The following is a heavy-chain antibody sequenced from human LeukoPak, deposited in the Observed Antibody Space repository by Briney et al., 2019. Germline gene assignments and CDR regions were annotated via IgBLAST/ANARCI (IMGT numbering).Heavy chain of an antibody. CDR2: ISAYNGNT. CDR3: ARTTVTTFYFDY. CDR1: GYTFTSYG. Sequence: ASVKVSCKASGYTFTSYGISWVRQAPGQGLEWMGWISAYNGNTNYAQKLQGRVTMTTDTSTSTAYMELRSPRSDDTAVYYCARTTVTTFYFDYWGQGTLVTVSS. D-gene: IGHD4-17*01. V-gene: IGHV1-18*01. J-gene: IGHJ4*02.